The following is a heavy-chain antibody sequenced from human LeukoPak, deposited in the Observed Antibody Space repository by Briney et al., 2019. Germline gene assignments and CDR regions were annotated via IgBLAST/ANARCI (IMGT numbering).Heavy chain of an antibody. CDR2: TYYRSKWYN. D-gene: IGHD3-10*01. CDR1: GDSVSSNSAA. Sequence: SQTLSLTCAISGDSVSSNSAAWNWIRQSPSRGLEWLGRTYYRSKWYNDYAVSVKSRITINPDTSKNQFSLQLNSVTPEDTAVYYCARVTEAYYYGSGSYWPWFDPWGQGTLVTVSS. V-gene: IGHV6-1*01. CDR3: ARVTEAYYYGSGSYWPWFDP. J-gene: IGHJ5*02.